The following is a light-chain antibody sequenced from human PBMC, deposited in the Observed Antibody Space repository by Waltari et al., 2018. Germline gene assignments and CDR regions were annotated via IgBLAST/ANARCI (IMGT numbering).Light chain of an antibody. CDR1: QTIERY. CDR2: TAS. J-gene: IGKJ4*01. V-gene: IGKV1-39*01. CDR3: QQSYTSPTLD. Sequence: TQSPSSLSASVGDRVTITCRAGQTIERYLNWYQQKSGKAPKLLIFTASDLESGVPSRFSGSGSGTDFTLTISDLQPEDSATYFCQQSYTSPTLDFGGGTKVEIK.